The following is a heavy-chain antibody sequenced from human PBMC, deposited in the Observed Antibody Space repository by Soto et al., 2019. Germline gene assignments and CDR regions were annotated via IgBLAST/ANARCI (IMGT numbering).Heavy chain of an antibody. J-gene: IGHJ6*02. CDR2: IYYSWST. V-gene: IGHV4-31*03. CDR1: GGSISSGGYY. D-gene: IGHD3-10*01. CDR3: ARDKPWFGDVPNYDCGMDV. Sequence: QVQLQESGPGLVKPSQTLSLTCTVSGGSISSGGYYWSWIRQPPGKGLEWIGYIYYSWSTYYNPSLKSRVTISVDTSKNQYSLKLISVSAADTAGDYWARDKPWFGDVPNYDCGMDVWGQGTTDTVSS.